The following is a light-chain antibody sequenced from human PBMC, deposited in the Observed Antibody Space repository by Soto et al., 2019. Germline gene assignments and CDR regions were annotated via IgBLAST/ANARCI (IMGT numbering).Light chain of an antibody. CDR1: NSDFGTYNY. J-gene: IGLJ1*01. Sequence: QSVLTQPASVSGSPGQSITISCTGTNSDFGTYNYVSWYQLHPGKAPKLMIFEVSNRPSGVSNRFSGSKSDNTASLTISGLQAEDEADYHCSSYTSSRAYVFARGTKVTV. CDR3: SSYTSSRAYV. CDR2: EVS. V-gene: IGLV2-14*01.